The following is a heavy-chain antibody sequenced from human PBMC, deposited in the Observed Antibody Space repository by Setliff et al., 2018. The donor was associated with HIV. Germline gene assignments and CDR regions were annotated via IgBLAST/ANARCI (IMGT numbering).Heavy chain of an antibody. CDR1: GFTFGDYA. CDR3: ARDGGEY. Sequence: GGSLRLSCTASGFTFGDYAMSWVRQAPGKGLEWVANIKEDGSERYYGDSVKGRFTISRDNAKSSLYLQMNSLRAEDTAVYYCARDGGEYWGQGTLVTVSS. D-gene: IGHD3-16*01. CDR2: IKEDGSER. V-gene: IGHV3-7*03. J-gene: IGHJ4*02.